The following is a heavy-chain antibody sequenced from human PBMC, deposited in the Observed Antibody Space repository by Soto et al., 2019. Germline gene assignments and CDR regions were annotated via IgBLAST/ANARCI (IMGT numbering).Heavy chain of an antibody. CDR1: GFSVSSNY. CDR2: IYSGGST. D-gene: IGHD4-17*01. V-gene: IGHV3-53*04. J-gene: IGHJ4*02. Sequence: EVQLVESGGGLVQPGGSLRLSCAASGFSVSSNYMSWVRQAPGKGLEWVSVIYSGGSTYYADSVKGRFTISRHNSKNTLYLQMNRLRAEDTAVYYCAREHEDYGDYDWGQGTLVTVSS. CDR3: AREHEDYGDYD.